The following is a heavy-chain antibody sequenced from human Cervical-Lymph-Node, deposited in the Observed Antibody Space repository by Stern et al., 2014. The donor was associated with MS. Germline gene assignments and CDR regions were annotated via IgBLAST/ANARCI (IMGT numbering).Heavy chain of an antibody. CDR3: AKEDQYQYYGIDV. D-gene: IGHD4-11*01. Sequence: VQLVQSGGVVVQPGGSLRLSCAPSGFTFHDYTIHWVRQVPGKGLEWVSLISWDVSSTYYADSVKGRFTISRDNSKNSVYLQMNSLRTEDTALYYCAKEDQYQYYGIDVWGQGTTVTVSS. J-gene: IGHJ6*02. CDR2: ISWDVSST. V-gene: IGHV3-43*01. CDR1: GFTFHDYT.